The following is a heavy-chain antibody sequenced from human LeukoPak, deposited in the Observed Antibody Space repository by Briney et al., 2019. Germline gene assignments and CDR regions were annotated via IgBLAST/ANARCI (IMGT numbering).Heavy chain of an antibody. Sequence: SETLSLTCTVSSGSIRTSYCSWIRQPPGKGLEWIGYIYYSGSTNYNPSLKSRVTISVDTSRNQFSLKPSSVTAADTAVYYCARAPNPDFFDDWGQGTLVTVSS. D-gene: IGHD2-8*01. V-gene: IGHV4-59*01. CDR2: IYYSGST. CDR3: ARAPNPDFFDD. J-gene: IGHJ4*02. CDR1: SGSIRTSY.